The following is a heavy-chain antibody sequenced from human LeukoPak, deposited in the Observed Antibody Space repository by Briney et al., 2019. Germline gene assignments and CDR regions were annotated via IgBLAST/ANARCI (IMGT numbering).Heavy chain of an antibody. V-gene: IGHV5-51*01. J-gene: IGHJ5*01. CDR2: IYPDDSRT. D-gene: IGHD2/OR15-2a*01. Sequence: GESLKISCKGSGYNFYGYWIGWGRQMPGKGLEWMGIIYPDDSRTIYSPSFQGQVTISADKSINTAYVQWNSLKASDTAIYYCARFGGARLLYNWLDFWGQGTLVTVSS. CDR3: ARFGGARLLYNWLDF. CDR1: GYNFYGYW.